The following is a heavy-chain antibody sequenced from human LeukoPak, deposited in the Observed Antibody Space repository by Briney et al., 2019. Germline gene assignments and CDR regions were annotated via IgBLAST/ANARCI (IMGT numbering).Heavy chain of an antibody. J-gene: IGHJ4*02. CDR2: ISNSGSA. CDR3: ARDLGDYWSGFRSYFFDY. D-gene: IGHD3-3*01. CDR1: SGSSSSGNYF. Sequence: SETLSLTCTVSSGSSSSGNYFWRSIRQPPGKGLERNPTISNSGSAHNNASLKTRVRISVDTSKNQVPLKLSSVTGADTAVYYCARDLGDYWSGFRSYFFDYWGQGTLVTVSS. V-gene: IGHV4-39*06.